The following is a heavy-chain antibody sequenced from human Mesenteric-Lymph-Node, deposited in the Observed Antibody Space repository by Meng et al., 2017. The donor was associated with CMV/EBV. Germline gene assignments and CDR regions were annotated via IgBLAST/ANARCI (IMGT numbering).Heavy chain of an antibody. Sequence: GESLKISCAASGFTFSSFGMHWVRQAPGKGLEWVAFIRYDRSNRYYADSVKGRFTISRDNSKNTLYLQMNSLRAEDTAVYYCAKDRSGSPTWYYWGQGTLVTVSS. CDR1: GFTFSSFG. CDR3: AKDRSGSPTWYY. J-gene: IGHJ4*02. CDR2: IRYDRSNR. V-gene: IGHV3-30*02. D-gene: IGHD1-26*01.